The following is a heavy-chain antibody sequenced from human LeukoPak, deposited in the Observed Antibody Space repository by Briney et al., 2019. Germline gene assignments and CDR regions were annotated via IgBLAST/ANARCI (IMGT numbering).Heavy chain of an antibody. CDR3: ARYGSGSYLSLYYFDY. J-gene: IGHJ4*02. D-gene: IGHD3-10*01. V-gene: IGHV4-59*08. CDR1: GGSISSYY. Sequence: SQTLSLTCTVSGGSISSYYWSWIRQPPGKGLEWIGYIYYSGSTNYNPSLKSRVTISVDTSKNQFSLKLSSVTAADTAVYYCARYGSGSYLSLYYFDYWGQGTLVTVSS. CDR2: IYYSGST.